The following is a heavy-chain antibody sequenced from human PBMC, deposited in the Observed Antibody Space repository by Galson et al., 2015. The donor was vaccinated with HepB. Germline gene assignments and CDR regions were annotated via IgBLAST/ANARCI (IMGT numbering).Heavy chain of an antibody. CDR3: ARGGTRDGY. V-gene: IGHV1-69*13. CDR1: GVTFSTYA. Sequence: SVKVSCKASGVTFSTYAINWVRQAPGQGLEWMGGIIPIFGTANFAQHYQGRVTITADESTSTVYMEVRSLRSEETAVYYCARGGTRDGYWGQGTLVTVSS. CDR2: IIPIFGTA. D-gene: IGHD2-15*01. J-gene: IGHJ4*02.